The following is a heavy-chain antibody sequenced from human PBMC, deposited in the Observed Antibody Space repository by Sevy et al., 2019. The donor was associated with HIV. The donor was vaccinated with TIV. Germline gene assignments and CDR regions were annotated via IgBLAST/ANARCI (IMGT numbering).Heavy chain of an antibody. CDR2: ISSSSSYI. J-gene: IGHJ6*02. Sequence: GGSLRLSCAASGFTFSSYSMNWVRQAPGKGLEWVSSISSSSSYIYYADSVKGRLTISRDNAKNSLYLQMNSLRAEDTAVYYCAGETYYYDNGMDVWGQGTTVTVSS. CDR1: GFTFSSYS. V-gene: IGHV3-21*01. D-gene: IGHD3-22*01. CDR3: AGETYYYDNGMDV.